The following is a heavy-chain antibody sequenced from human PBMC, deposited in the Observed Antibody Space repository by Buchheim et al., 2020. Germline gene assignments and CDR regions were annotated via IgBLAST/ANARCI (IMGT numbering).Heavy chain of an antibody. D-gene: IGHD6-19*01. CDR1: GFTFSSYG. V-gene: IGHV3-30*18. J-gene: IGHJ4*02. Sequence: QVQLVESGGGVVQPGRSLRLSCAASGFTFSSYGMHWVRQAPGKGLEWVAVISYDGSNKYYADSVKGRFTISRDNSKNTLYLQMNSLRAEDTAVYYCAKDGVRYSSGFGYWGQGTL. CDR2: ISYDGSNK. CDR3: AKDGVRYSSGFGY.